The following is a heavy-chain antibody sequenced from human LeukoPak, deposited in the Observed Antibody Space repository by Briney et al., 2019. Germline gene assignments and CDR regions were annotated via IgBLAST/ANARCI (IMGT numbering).Heavy chain of an antibody. CDR3: AKSTDYGGNPLFCFDY. CDR2: ISGSGGST. CDR1: GFTFSSYA. D-gene: IGHD4-23*01. J-gene: IGHJ4*02. V-gene: IGHV3-23*01. Sequence: GGSLRLSCAASGFTFSSYAMSWVRQAPGKGLEWVSAISGSGGSTYYADSVKGRFTISRDNSKNTLYLQMNSLRAEDTAVYYCAKSTDYGGNPLFCFDYWGQGTLVTVSS.